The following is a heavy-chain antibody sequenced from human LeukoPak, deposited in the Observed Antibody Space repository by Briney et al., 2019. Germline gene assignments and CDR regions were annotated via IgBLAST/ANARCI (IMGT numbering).Heavy chain of an antibody. CDR1: GGSISRGVYY. CDR2: IYYSGST. Sequence: SETLSLTCTVSGGSISRGVYYWSWIRQHLGKGLEWIGCIYYSGSTYYNPSLKSRVTVSVDTSKNQFSLKLSSVTAADTAVYYCARERWSTVVTPHFDYWGQGTLVAVSS. CDR3: ARERWSTVVTPHFDY. D-gene: IGHD4-23*01. V-gene: IGHV4-31*03. J-gene: IGHJ4*02.